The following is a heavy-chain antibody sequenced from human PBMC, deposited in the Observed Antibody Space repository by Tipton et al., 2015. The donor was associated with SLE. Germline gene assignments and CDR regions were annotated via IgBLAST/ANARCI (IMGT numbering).Heavy chain of an antibody. CDR1: GASISSSSNF. CDR3: ASEGPARNNRFDP. CDR2: IHSSGST. Sequence: TLSLTCTVSGASISSSSNFWGWIRQPPGQGLEWIGSIHSSGSTHYNPSLKSRVTISVDTSKNQFSLKLSSVTAADTAVYYCASEGPARNNRFDPWGQGTLVTVSS. V-gene: IGHV4-39*01. J-gene: IGHJ5*02. D-gene: IGHD2-2*01.